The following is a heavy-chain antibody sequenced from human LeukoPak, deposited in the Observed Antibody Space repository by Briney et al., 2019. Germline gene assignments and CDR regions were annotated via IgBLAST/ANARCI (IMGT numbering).Heavy chain of an antibody. Sequence: PGGSLRLSCAASGFSFSDAWMSWVRQIPGKGLEWIGSIYYSGSTYYNPSLKSRVTISVDTSKNQFSLKLSSVTAADTAVYYCASPGNHYHYMDVWGKGTTVTVSS. CDR3: ASPGNHYHYMDV. V-gene: IGHV4-4*02. CDR2: IYYSGST. CDR1: GFSFSDAW. J-gene: IGHJ6*03. D-gene: IGHD1-14*01.